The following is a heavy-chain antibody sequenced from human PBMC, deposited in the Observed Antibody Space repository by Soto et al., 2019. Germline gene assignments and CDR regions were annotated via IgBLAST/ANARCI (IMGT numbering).Heavy chain of an antibody. CDR2: ISAYNGNT. V-gene: IGHV1-18*01. CDR3: ARDAVGYFSSTMSYKVRYFDN. Sequence: ASVKVSCKASGYTFTSYGISWVRQAPGQGLEWMGWISAYNGNTNYAQKLQGRVTMTTDTSTSTAYMELRSLRSDDTAVYYCARDAVGYFSSTMSYKVRYFDNGGKATLFTVS. J-gene: IGHJ4*02. D-gene: IGHD2-2*01. CDR1: GYTFTSYG.